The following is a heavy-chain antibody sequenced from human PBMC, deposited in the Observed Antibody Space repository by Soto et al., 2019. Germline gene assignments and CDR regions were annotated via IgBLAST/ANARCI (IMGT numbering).Heavy chain of an antibody. CDR2: IRSKSDGGTT. V-gene: IGHV3-15*07. J-gene: IGHJ4*02. Sequence: VQLVESGGGLVKPGGSLRLSCAASGFIFSNAWMNWVRQAPGKGLEWVGRIRSKSDGGTTDDAAPVEGRFIISRDDSKKMLYLQMNRLKIEDTAVYYCPTGWSSRDYWGQGTTVTVSA. D-gene: IGHD6-13*01. CDR3: PTGWSSRDY. CDR1: GFIFSNAW.